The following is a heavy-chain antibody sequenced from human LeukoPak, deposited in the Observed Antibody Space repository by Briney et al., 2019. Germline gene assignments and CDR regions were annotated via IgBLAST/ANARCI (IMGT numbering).Heavy chain of an antibody. Sequence: ASVKVSCKASGGTFSSYAISWVRQAPGQGLEWMGGIIPILGIANYAQKFQGRVTITADKSTSTAYMELSSLRSEDTAVYYCARARTGTKPNYGMDVWGQGTTVTVSS. CDR3: ARARTGTKPNYGMDV. CDR1: GGTFSSYA. CDR2: IIPILGIA. J-gene: IGHJ6*02. D-gene: IGHD1-1*01. V-gene: IGHV1-69*10.